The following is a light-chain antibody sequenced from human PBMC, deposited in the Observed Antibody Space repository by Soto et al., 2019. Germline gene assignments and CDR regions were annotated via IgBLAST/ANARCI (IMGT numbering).Light chain of an antibody. J-gene: IGLJ2*01. V-gene: IGLV2-8*01. CDR2: EVS. CDR3: SSYAGNDIVL. Sequence: QSALTQPPSASGSPGQSVTISCTGTSSDVGGYNYVSWYQQHPGKAPKLMIYEVSERPSGVPDRFSGSKSGSTASLTVSGLQAEDEADYYCSSYAGNDIVLFGGGTKVTVL. CDR1: SSDVGGYNY.